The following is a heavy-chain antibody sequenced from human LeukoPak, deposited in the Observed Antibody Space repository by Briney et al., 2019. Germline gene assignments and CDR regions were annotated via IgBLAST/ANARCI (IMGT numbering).Heavy chain of an antibody. CDR1: GFTFSSYA. J-gene: IGHJ4*02. CDR2: ISYDGSNK. D-gene: IGHD3-10*01. Sequence: GRSLRLSCAASGFTFSSYAMHWVRQAPGKGLEWVAVISYDGSNKYYADSVKGRFTISRDDSKNTLYLQMNSLRAEDTAVYYCARDPRPTSLLWFGELYAPFDYWGQGTLVTVSS. V-gene: IGHV3-30*04. CDR3: ARDPRPTSLLWFGELYAPFDY.